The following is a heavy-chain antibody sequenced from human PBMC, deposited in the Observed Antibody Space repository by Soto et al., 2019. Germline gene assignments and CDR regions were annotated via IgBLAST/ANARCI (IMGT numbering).Heavy chain of an antibody. D-gene: IGHD3-10*01. CDR2: IKSKTDGGAT. CDR1: GFTFSNAW. V-gene: IGHV3-15*01. CDR3: TTVTWFGAIYYYGMDV. J-gene: IGHJ6*02. Sequence: GGSLRLSCAASGFTFSNAWMSWVRQAPGKGLEWVGRIKSKTDGGATDYAAPVKGRFTISRDDSKNTLYLQMNSLKTEDTAVYYCTTVTWFGAIYYYGMDVWGQGTTVTVSS.